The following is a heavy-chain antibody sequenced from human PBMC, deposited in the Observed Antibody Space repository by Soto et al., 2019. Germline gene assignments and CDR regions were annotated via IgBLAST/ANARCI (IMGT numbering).Heavy chain of an antibody. CDR2: INHSGIT. V-gene: IGHV4-34*01. Sequence: PSETLSLTCTVSGGSFSGYFWTWIRQPPGKGLEWLAEINHSGITNYNPSVESRVSMSADTSKNQFSLRLYSVTAADTAVYYCVRGPYNYNSRYFDYWGQGTLVTVSS. D-gene: IGHD1-1*01. CDR3: VRGPYNYNSRYFDY. CDR1: GGSFSGYF. J-gene: IGHJ4*02.